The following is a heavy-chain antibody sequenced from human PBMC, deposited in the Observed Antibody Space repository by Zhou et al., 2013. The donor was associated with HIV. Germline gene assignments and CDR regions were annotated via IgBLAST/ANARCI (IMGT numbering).Heavy chain of an antibody. J-gene: IGHJ4*02. CDR2: INPGGGRT. D-gene: IGHD3-16*01. CDR1: GYRFTSHY. Sequence: QLVQSGAEMKKPGASVNISCKASGYRFTSHYIHWVRQAPGQGPEWMGIINPGGGRTAYAQKFQGRVVMTRDKSTSTVYMQLSGLRSDDRAVYYCARVITGGIDYWGQGNPGHRLL. CDR3: ARVITGGIDY. V-gene: IGHV1-46*01.